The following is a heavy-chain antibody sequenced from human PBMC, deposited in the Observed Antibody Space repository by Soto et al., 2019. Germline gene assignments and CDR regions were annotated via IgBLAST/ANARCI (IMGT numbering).Heavy chain of an antibody. Sequence: EVQLVESGGGLVQPGGSLRLSCASSGFPFSSCSMNWVRQAPGKGLEWVSFIGGSGDTKYYADSVKGRFTISRDNAKNSLYLQMSSLRDEDTAVYYCAKYCSSDVCFDYWGQGTLVTVSS. CDR2: IGGSGDTK. J-gene: IGHJ4*02. CDR3: AKYCSSDVCFDY. V-gene: IGHV3-48*02. D-gene: IGHD2-8*01. CDR1: GFPFSSCS.